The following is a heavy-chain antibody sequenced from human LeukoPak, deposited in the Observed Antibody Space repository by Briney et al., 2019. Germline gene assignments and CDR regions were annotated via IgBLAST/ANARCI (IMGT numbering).Heavy chain of an antibody. CDR3: ARFIDY. CDR2: IYYSGST. CDR1: GGAISSYY. Sequence: PSETLSLTCTVSGGAISSYYWSWIRQPPGKGLEWIGYIYYSGSTTYNPSLKSRVTISVDTSKNQFSLKLSSVTAADTAVYYCARFIDYWGQGTLVTVSS. V-gene: IGHV4-59*01. J-gene: IGHJ4*02.